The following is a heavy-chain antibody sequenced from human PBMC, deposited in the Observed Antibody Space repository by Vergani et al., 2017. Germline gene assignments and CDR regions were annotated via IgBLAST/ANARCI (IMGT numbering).Heavy chain of an antibody. CDR2: IYYSGST. J-gene: IGHJ4*02. CDR3: ARARNGDYSGGYYADY. CDR1: GGSFNTYY. D-gene: IGHD1-26*01. Sequence: QVQLEESGPGLVKPSETLSLTCTVSGGSFNTYYWSWIRQSPGKGLEWIGYIYYSGSTNYNPSLKRRVTISVDTSKNQFSLKLSSVTAADTAVYYCARARNGDYSGGYYADYWGQGTLVTVSS. V-gene: IGHV4-59*13.